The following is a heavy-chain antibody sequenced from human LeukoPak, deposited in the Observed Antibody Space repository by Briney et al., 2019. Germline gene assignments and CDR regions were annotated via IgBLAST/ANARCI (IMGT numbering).Heavy chain of an antibody. CDR1: GFTFSSYA. D-gene: IGHD2-21*01. CDR2: ISYDGSNK. J-gene: IGHJ4*02. CDR3: AGVKLYCGGDCYPFDD. V-gene: IGHV3-30-3*01. Sequence: PGRSLRLSCAASGFTFSSYAMHWVRQAPGKGLEWVAVISYDGSNKYYADSVKGRFTISRDNSKNTLYLQMNSLRAEDTAVYYCAGVKLYCGGDCYPFDDWGQGTLVTVSS.